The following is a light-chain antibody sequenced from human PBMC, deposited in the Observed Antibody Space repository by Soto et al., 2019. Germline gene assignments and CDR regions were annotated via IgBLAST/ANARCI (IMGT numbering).Light chain of an antibody. CDR3: QQYNTNWT. Sequence: DIQMTQSPSTLSASVGDRVTITCRASQSINSWLAWYQHKPGKAPKLLIFKASNLKTGVPSRFSGSGSGTEFTLTIDSLQPDDYATYFCQQYNTNWTFGQGTKVDVK. CDR1: QSINSW. J-gene: IGKJ1*01. CDR2: KAS. V-gene: IGKV1-5*03.